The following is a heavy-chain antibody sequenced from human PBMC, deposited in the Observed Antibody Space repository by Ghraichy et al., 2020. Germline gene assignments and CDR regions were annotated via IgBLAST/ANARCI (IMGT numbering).Heavy chain of an antibody. CDR2: IKQDGSEK. V-gene: IGHV3-7*01. J-gene: IGHJ3*02. Sequence: GGSLRLSCAASGFTFTSYWMSWVRQAPGKGLEWVANIKQDGSEKYYVDSVKGRFTISRDNARNSVYLQMNSLRAEDTAIYYCARDWPAFDSWGQGTMVTVSS. CDR3: ARDWPAFDS. CDR1: GFTFTSYW.